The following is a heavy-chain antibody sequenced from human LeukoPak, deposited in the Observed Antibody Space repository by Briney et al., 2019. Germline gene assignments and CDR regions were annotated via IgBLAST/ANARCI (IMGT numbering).Heavy chain of an antibody. Sequence: SETLSLTCVVSGGSINTGGYSWPWIRQPAGKGLEWIGRIYTSGSTNYNPSLKSRVTISVDTSKNQFSLKLSSVTAADTAVYYCARDHDRYCSSTSCPLMDVWGKGTTVTVSS. CDR1: GGSINTGGYS. CDR2: IYTSGST. J-gene: IGHJ6*04. D-gene: IGHD2-2*01. CDR3: ARDHDRYCSSTSCPLMDV. V-gene: IGHV4-61*02.